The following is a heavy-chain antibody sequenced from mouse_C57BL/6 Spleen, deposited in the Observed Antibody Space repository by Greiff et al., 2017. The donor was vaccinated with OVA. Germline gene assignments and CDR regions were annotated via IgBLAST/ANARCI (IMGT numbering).Heavy chain of an antibody. CDR1: GFTFSNYW. D-gene: IGHD1-1*01. Sequence: EVKLVESGGGLVQPGGSMKLSCVASGFTFSNYWMNWVRQSPEKGLEWVAQIRLKSDNYATHYAESVKGRFTISRDDSKSSVYLQMNNLMAEDTGIYYCTDITTVAHYAMDYWGQGTSVTVSS. V-gene: IGHV6-3*01. CDR3: TDITTVAHYAMDY. CDR2: IRLKSDNYAT. J-gene: IGHJ4*01.